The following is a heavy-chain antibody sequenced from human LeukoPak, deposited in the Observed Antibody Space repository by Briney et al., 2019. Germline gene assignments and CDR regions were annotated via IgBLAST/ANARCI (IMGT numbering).Heavy chain of an antibody. J-gene: IGHJ1*01. V-gene: IGHV1-46*01. CDR1: GYTFINYY. CDR2: INPSGGST. CDR3: ARDESTSILWW. D-gene: IGHD2-21*01. Sequence: AASVKVSCTASGYTFINYYMHWVRQAPGQGLEWMGIINPSGGSTSYAQKFQGRVTMTRDTSTSTVYMELSSLRSEDTAVYYCARDESTSILWWWGQGTLVTVSS.